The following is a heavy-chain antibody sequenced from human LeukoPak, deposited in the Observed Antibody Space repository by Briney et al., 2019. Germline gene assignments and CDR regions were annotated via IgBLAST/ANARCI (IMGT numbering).Heavy chain of an antibody. D-gene: IGHD6-13*01. J-gene: IGHJ4*02. Sequence: GSLRLSCAASGFTFSNYGMHWVRQAPGKGLLWVSRINSDGSSTSYADSVKGRFTISRDNAKNTLYLQMNSLRAEDTAVYYCAKAVAAAGTGGYLWGQGTLVTVSS. CDR1: GFTFSNYG. CDR3: AKAVAAAGTGGYL. CDR2: INSDGSST. V-gene: IGHV3-74*01.